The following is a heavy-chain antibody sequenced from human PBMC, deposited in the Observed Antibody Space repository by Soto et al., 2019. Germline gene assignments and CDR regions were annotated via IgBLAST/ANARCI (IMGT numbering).Heavy chain of an antibody. V-gene: IGHV5-51*01. CDR1: GYSFTSYG. CDR2: IYPGDSDT. J-gene: IGHJ4*02. Sequence: HGESLKISCKGAGYSFTSYGSGWVRQMPGKGLEWMGLIYPGDSDTTYSPSFQGQVTISADKSISTAYLQWSSLKASDTAIYYCARRGYSDSSGYFGYWGQGTLVTVSS. D-gene: IGHD3-22*01. CDR3: ARRGYSDSSGYFGY.